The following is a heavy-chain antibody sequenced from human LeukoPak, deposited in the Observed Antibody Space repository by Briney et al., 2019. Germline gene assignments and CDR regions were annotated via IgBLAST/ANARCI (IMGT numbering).Heavy chain of an antibody. CDR1: GYTFTGYY. V-gene: IGHV1-2*06. CDR3: GTLLSNGPFDY. CDR2: INPNSGGT. J-gene: IGHJ4*02. Sequence: ASVKVSCKASGYTFTGYYMHWVRQAPGQGLEWMGRINPNSGGTNYAQKFQGRVTMTRDTSISTAYMEPSGLRSDDTAVYYCGTLLSNGPFDYWGQGSLVTVSS.